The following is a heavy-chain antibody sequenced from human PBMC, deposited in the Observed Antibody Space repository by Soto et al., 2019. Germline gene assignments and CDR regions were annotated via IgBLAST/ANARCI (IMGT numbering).Heavy chain of an antibody. CDR3: ARVFPYDSSGYYLDAFAI. J-gene: IGHJ3*02. CDR2: IYHSGST. V-gene: IGHV4-4*02. Sequence: QVQLQESGPGLVKPSGTLSLTCAVSGGSISSSNWWSWVRQPAGKGLEWIGEIYHSGSTNYNPSLKSRVTTSVDKSTNQFSLRLSSVTAADTVGYYRARVFPYDSSGYYLDAFAIWGQGTMVTVSS. CDR1: GGSISSSNW. D-gene: IGHD3-22*01.